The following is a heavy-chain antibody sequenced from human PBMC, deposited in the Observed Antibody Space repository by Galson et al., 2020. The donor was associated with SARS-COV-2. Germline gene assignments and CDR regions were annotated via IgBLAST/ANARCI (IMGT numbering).Heavy chain of an antibody. D-gene: IGHD3-3*01. CDR2: VLSTGST. CDR1: GGSIKSRSYY. Sequence: SETLSLTCSVSGGSIKSRSYYWGWIRQPPGKGLEWIASVLSTGSTPYNPSPKSRVTISVDTSKNQLSLRVTSVTAADAAVYYCARRGDTVAWFYWGQGALVTVSS. J-gene: IGHJ4*02. V-gene: IGHV4-39*01. CDR3: ARRGDTVAWFY.